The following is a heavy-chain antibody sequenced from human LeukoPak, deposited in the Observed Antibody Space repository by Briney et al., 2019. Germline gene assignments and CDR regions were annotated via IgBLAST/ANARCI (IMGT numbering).Heavy chain of an antibody. CDR2: IYYSGST. J-gene: IGHJ5*02. Sequence: SETLSLTCTVSGGSISSGGYYWSWIRQPPGKGLEWIGYIYYSGSTNYNPSLKSRVTISVDTSKNQFSLKLSSVTAADTAVYYCARALGSYYDFWSGYGHNWFDPWGQGTLVTVSS. CDR3: ARALGSYYDFWSGYGHNWFDP. CDR1: GGSISSGGYY. V-gene: IGHV4-61*08. D-gene: IGHD3-3*01.